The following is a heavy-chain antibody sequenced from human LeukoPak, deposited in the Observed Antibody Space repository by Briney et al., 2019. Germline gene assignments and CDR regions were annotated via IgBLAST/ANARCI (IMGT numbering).Heavy chain of an antibody. J-gene: IGHJ4*02. CDR2: INHSGST. Sequence: PSETLSLTCAVYGGSFSGYYWSWIRQPPGKGLEWIGEINHSGSTNYNPSLKSRVTISVDTSKNQFSLKLSSVTAADTAVYYCARGGPRKHSSSFQSYRPRPFDYWGQGTLVTVSS. D-gene: IGHD6-13*01. CDR1: GGSFSGYY. V-gene: IGHV4-34*01. CDR3: ARGGPRKHSSSFQSYRPRPFDY.